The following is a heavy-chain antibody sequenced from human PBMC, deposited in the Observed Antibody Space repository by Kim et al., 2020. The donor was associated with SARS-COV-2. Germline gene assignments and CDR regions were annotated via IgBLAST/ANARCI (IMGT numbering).Heavy chain of an antibody. D-gene: IGHD4-17*01. V-gene: IGHV4-34*01. CDR3: ARGREDYGDYPLGWYFDL. Sequence: SETLSLTCAVYGGSFSGYYWSWIRQPPGKGLEWIGEINHSGSTNYNPSLKSRVTISVDTSKNQFSLKLSSVTAADTAVYYCARGREDYGDYPLGWYFDLWGRGTLVTVSS. CDR2: INHSGST. CDR1: GGSFSGYY. J-gene: IGHJ2*01.